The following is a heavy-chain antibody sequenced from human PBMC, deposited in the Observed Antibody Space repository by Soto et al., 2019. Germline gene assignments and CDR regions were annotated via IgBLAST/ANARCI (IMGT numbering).Heavy chain of an antibody. D-gene: IGHD5-18*01. CDR3: AKGYGYFAD. J-gene: IGHJ4*02. CDR2: ISYDGSDK. V-gene: IGHV3-30*18. Sequence: QVPLVESGGGVVQPGRSLRLSCAASGFTFSSYGMHWVRQAPGKGLEWVAVISYDGSDKYYVDSVKGRFTIYRDNSENTLYRQMNSRRAEDTAVYYGAKGYGYFADWGQGTLVIVS. CDR1: GFTFSSYG.